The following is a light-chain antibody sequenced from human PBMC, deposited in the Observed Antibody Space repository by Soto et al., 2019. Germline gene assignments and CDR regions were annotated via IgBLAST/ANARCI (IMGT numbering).Light chain of an antibody. CDR3: CSYTRSGTLI. V-gene: IGLV2-14*01. J-gene: IGLJ1*01. CDR1: SGDIGDYNY. Sequence: QSALTHPASVSGSTGQSITISCVGTSGDIGDYNYVSWYQQHPGKVPKVIIYDVSNRPSGVSYRFSGTKSGNTASLTVSGLQAEDEADYYCCSYTRSGTLIFGTGTKVTVL. CDR2: DVS.